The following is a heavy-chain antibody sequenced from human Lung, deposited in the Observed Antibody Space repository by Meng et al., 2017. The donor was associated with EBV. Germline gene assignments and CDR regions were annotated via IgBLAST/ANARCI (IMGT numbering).Heavy chain of an antibody. J-gene: IGHJ4*02. CDR2: IYYSGST. CDR1: GGSISSYY. D-gene: IGHD3-10*02. V-gene: IGHV4-59*12. Sequence: LKEPRPGPVKPSETLSLTRTFSGGSISSYYWSWIRQPPGKGLEWIGYIYYSGSTNYNPSLKSRVTISRDPSKNQFSLELNSVTAADSAVYYCARDDYFVTSAFDSWGQGALVTVSS. CDR3: ARDDYFVTSAFDS.